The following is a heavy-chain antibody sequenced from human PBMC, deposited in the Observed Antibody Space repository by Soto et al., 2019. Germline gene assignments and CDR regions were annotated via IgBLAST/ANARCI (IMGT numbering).Heavy chain of an antibody. Sequence: PGGSLRLSCAASGFTFSTYAMSWVRQAPGKGLEWVSAISGSGGSTYYADSVKGRFTISRDNSKNTLYLQMNSLRAEDTAIYYCAKDRKSGSGWYWDYWGQGTLVTVSS. CDR3: AKDRKSGSGWYWDY. J-gene: IGHJ4*02. CDR2: ISGSGGST. CDR1: GFTFSTYA. D-gene: IGHD6-19*01. V-gene: IGHV3-23*01.